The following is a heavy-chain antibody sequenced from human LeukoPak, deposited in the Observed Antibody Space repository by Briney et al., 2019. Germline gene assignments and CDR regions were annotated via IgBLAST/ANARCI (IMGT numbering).Heavy chain of an antibody. CDR2: INPSGGST. CDR1: GYTFTSYY. Sequence: ASVKVSCKASGYTFTSYYMHWVRQAPGQGLEWMGIINPSGGSTSYAQKFQGRVTITADKSTSTAYMELSSLRSEDTAVYYCATDAHCSGGSCPTGDYYYYGMDVWGQGTTVTVSS. J-gene: IGHJ6*02. CDR3: ATDAHCSGGSCPTGDYYYYGMDV. D-gene: IGHD2-15*01. V-gene: IGHV1-46*01.